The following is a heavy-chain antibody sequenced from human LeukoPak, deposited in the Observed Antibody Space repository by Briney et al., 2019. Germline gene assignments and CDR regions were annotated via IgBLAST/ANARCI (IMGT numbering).Heavy chain of an antibody. CDR1: GYTPTELS. CDR3: ARTIGYCSSTSCSMDFDL. J-gene: IGHJ2*01. CDR2: FDPEDGET. V-gene: IGHV1-24*01. Sequence: ASVKVSCKVSGYTPTELSMHWVRQAPGKGLEWMGGFDPEDGETIYAQKFQGRVTMTEDTSTDTAYMELSSLRSEDTAVYYCARTIGYCSSTSCSMDFDLWGRGTLVTVSS. D-gene: IGHD2-2*01.